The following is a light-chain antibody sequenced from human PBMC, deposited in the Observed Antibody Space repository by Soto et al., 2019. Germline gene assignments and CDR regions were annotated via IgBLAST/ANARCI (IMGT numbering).Light chain of an antibody. V-gene: IGKV3-11*01. CDR2: HAS. CDR3: QQRSNWPST. Sequence: EIVLNQSPPTLSLSPGERAALSWRASQSVSSYLAWYQQKPGQPPRLLIYHASKRAAGIPARFSGSGSGTDFTLTISSLEPEDFAVYYCQQRSNWPSTFGGGTKVEIK. CDR1: QSVSSY. J-gene: IGKJ4*02.